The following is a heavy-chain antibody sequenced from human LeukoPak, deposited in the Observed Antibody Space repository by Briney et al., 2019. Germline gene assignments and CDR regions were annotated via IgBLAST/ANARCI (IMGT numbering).Heavy chain of an antibody. CDR3: ARERLPESGYFDL. V-gene: IGHV4-39*02. D-gene: IGHD5-18*01. CDR1: GFTFSSYA. Sequence: PGGSLRLSCAASGFTFSSYAMSWIRQPPGKGLEWIGSIYYSGSTYYNPSLKSRVTISVDTSKNQFSLKLSSVTAADTAVYYCARERLPESGYFDLWGRGTLVTVSS. CDR2: IYYSGST. J-gene: IGHJ2*01.